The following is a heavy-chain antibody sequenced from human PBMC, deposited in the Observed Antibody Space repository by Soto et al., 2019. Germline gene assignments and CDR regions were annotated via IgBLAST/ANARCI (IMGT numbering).Heavy chain of an antibody. CDR2: IIPIFGTA. CDR3: AIGKITMIVVALS. Sequence: GASVKVSCKASGGTFSSYAISCVRQAPGQGLEWMGGIIPIFGTANYAQKFQGRVTITADESTSTAYMELSSLRSEDTAVYYCAIGKITMIVVALSWGQGALVTVSS. J-gene: IGHJ4*02. D-gene: IGHD3-22*01. CDR1: GGTFSSYA. V-gene: IGHV1-69*13.